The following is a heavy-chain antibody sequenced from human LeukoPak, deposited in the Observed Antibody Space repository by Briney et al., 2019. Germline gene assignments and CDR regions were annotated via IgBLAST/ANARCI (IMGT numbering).Heavy chain of an antibody. CDR3: ARGWLQSGFDS. Sequence: NPWGSLRLSCAASGFTFSSYTMNWVRQAPGKGLEWVSIISSGSSYIHYADSVKGRFTISRDNAKNSLYLQMNSLRAEDTAVYYCARGWLQSGFDSWGQGTLVTVSS. CDR2: ISSGSSYI. CDR1: GFTFSSYT. J-gene: IGHJ4*02. V-gene: IGHV3-21*01. D-gene: IGHD5-24*01.